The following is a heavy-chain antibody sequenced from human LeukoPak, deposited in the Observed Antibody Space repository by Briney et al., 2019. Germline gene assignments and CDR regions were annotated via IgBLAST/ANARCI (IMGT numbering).Heavy chain of an antibody. V-gene: IGHV3-21*04. Sequence: MSGGSLRLSCAASGFTFSTYNMNWVRQAPGKGLEWVSSITSSSSYIYYADSVKGRFTISRDNSKNTLYLQMNSLRAEDTAVYYCAKVPIAVAGDNRPYYYYYMDVWGKGTTVTVSS. J-gene: IGHJ6*03. CDR1: GFTFSTYN. CDR2: ITSSSSYI. D-gene: IGHD6-19*01. CDR3: AKVPIAVAGDNRPYYYYYMDV.